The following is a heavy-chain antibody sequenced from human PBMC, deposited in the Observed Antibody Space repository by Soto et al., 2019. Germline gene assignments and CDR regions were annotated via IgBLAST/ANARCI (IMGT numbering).Heavy chain of an antibody. J-gene: IGHJ4*02. D-gene: IGHD1-7*01. CDR1: GGSISSGGYY. Sequence: QVQLQESGPGLVKPSQTLSLTCTVSGGSISSGGYYWSWIRQHPGKGLEWIGYIYYSGSTYYNPSLKSRVTISVDTSKHHFSLKLSSVTAADTAVYYCARGNWNYEFDYWGQGTLVTVSS. CDR3: ARGNWNYEFDY. CDR2: IYYSGST. V-gene: IGHV4-31*03.